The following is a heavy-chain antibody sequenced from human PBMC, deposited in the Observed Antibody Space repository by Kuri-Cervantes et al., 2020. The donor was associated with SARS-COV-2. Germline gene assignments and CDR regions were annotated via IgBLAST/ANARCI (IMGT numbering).Heavy chain of an antibody. V-gene: IGHV3-20*04. D-gene: IGHD6-13*01. CDR3: ARSSSSTPRGFDI. CDR1: GFTFSNAW. J-gene: IGHJ3*02. Sequence: GGSLRLSCAASGFTFSNAWMSWVRQAPGKGLEWVSGISWDSGSIGYADSVKGRFTISRDNAKNSLYLQMNSLRAEDTALYYCARSSSSTPRGFDIWGQGTMVTVSS. CDR2: ISWDSGSI.